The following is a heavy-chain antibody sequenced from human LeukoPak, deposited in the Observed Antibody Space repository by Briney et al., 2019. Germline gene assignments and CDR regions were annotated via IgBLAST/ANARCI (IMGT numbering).Heavy chain of an antibody. CDR3: ARTYYYDSSGYLNHWFDP. Sequence: SETLSLTCTVPGGSVSSYYWSWIRQPPGKGLECIGYIYDIGSTKYNPSLKSRVTMSVDTSKNQFSLKLCTVTAADTAVYHCARTYYYDSSGYLNHWFDPWGQGTLVTVSS. CDR2: IYDIGST. D-gene: IGHD3-22*01. J-gene: IGHJ5*02. CDR1: GGSVSSYY. V-gene: IGHV4-59*08.